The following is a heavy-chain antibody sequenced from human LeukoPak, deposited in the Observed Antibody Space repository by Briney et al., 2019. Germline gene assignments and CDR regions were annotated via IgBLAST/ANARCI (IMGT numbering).Heavy chain of an antibody. CDR1: GYTFTGYY. V-gene: IGHV1-2*06. D-gene: IGHD2-2*01. J-gene: IGHJ6*03. CDR3: ARGLPTASYYYMDV. CDR2: INPNSGGT. Sequence: GASVKVSCKASGYTFTGYYMHWVRQAPGQGLEWMGRINPNSGGTNYAQNFQGRVTMTRDTSITTAYMELSRLRSDDTAVYYCARGLPTASYYYMDVWGKGTTVTVSS.